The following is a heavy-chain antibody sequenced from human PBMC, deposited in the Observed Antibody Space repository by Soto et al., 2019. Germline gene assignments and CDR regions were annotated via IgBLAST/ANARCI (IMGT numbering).Heavy chain of an antibody. J-gene: IGHJ4*02. D-gene: IGHD2-2*02. CDR3: ACSFTVPAAIGY. CDR2: INAGNGNT. V-gene: IGHV1-3*01. CDR1: GYTFTSYA. Sequence: GASVKVSCKASGYTFTSYAMHWVRQAPGQRLEWMGWINAGNGNTKYSQKFQGRVTITRDTSASTAYMELSSLRSEDTAVYYFACSFTVPAAIGYCGQGALVTVSS.